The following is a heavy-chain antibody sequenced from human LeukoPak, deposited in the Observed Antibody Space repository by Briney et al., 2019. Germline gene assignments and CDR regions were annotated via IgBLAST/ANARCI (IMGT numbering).Heavy chain of an antibody. CDR3: AREGLPTVVSPTSWFDP. Sequence: GGSLILSCAASGFTFNSYAMHWVRQAPGKGLEWVAVISYDGSNKYYADSVKGRFTISRDNSKNTLYLQMNSLRAEDTAVYYCAREGLPTVVSPTSWFDPWGQGTLVTVSS. J-gene: IGHJ5*02. V-gene: IGHV3-30-3*01. CDR1: GFTFNSYA. D-gene: IGHD4-11*01. CDR2: ISYDGSNK.